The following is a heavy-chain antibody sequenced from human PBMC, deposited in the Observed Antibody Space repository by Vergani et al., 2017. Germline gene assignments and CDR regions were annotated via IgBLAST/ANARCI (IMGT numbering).Heavy chain of an antibody. CDR1: GGTFSSYA. D-gene: IGHD3-3*01. V-gene: IGHV1-69*01. J-gene: IGHJ6*03. Sequence: QVQLVQSGAEVKKPGSSVKVSCKASGGTFSSYAISWVRQAPGQGLEWMGGIIPIFGTANYAQKFQGRVTITADESTSTAYMELSSLRSADTAVYYCARGGVTIFPYPLYYYYMDVWGKGTTVTVSS. CDR3: ARGGVTIFPYPLYYYYMDV. CDR2: IIPIFGTA.